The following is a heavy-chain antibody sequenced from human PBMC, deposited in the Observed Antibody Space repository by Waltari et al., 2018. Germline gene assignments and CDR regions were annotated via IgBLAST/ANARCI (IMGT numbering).Heavy chain of an antibody. D-gene: IGHD2-15*01. V-gene: IGHV4-59*08. Sequence: QVQLQESGPGLVKPSETLSLTCTVSGGSISSHYWSWIRQPPGKGLEWIGYIYYSGSTNYNPSLKSRVTISVDTSKNQFSLKLSSVTAADTAVYYCARYRESGGYYYYYMDVWGKGTTVTVSS. CDR1: GGSISSHY. CDR2: IYYSGST. CDR3: ARYRESGGYYYYYMDV. J-gene: IGHJ6*03.